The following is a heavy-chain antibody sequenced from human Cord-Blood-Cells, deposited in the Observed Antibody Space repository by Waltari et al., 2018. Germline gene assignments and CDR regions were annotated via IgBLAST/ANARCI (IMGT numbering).Heavy chain of an antibody. CDR2: TDPGDSET. Sequence: EVQLVQSGAEVKKPGESLKISCKGSGYSFTSYWIGWGRQMHGKGLAWVGITDPGDSETRYSPSFQGQVTISADKSISTADLQWSSLKASDTAMYYCAGGYYYGSGSYYPFDYWGQGTLVTVSS. CDR3: AGGYYYGSGSYYPFDY. D-gene: IGHD3-10*01. CDR1: GYSFTSYW. J-gene: IGHJ4*02. V-gene: IGHV5-51*01.